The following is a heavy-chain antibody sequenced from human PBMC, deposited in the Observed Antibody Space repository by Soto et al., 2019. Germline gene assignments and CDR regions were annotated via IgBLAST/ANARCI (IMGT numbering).Heavy chain of an antibody. CDR2: INHSGST. Sequence: SETLSLTCAVYGGSFSGYYWSWIRQPPGKGLEWIGEINHSGSTNYNPSLKSRVTISVDTSKNQFSLKLSSVTAADTAVYYCARVVVVITRSAFDIWGQGTMVT. D-gene: IGHD3-22*01. V-gene: IGHV4-34*01. J-gene: IGHJ3*02. CDR1: GGSFSGYY. CDR3: ARVVVVITRSAFDI.